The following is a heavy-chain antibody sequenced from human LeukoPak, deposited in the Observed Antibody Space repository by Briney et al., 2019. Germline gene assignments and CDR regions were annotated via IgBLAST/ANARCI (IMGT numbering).Heavy chain of an antibody. J-gene: IGHJ4*02. Sequence: GASVKVSCKASGYTFTGYYMHWVRQAPGQGLEWMGWINPNSGDTNYAQKFQGRVTMTRDTSISTAYMELGRLRSDDTAVFYCASTYGSGSYYPFDYWGQGTLVTVSS. CDR2: INPNSGDT. D-gene: IGHD3-10*01. CDR3: ASTYGSGSYYPFDY. CDR1: GYTFTGYY. V-gene: IGHV1-2*02.